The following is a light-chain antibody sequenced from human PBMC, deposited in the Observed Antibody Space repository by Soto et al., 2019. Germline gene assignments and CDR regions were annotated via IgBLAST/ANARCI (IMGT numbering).Light chain of an antibody. CDR1: QAVSTW. CDR3: QQRSNWLIT. V-gene: IGKV1-12*01. J-gene: IGKJ5*01. Sequence: DIQMTQSPSFVSASLGDRVTITCRASQAVSTWLAWYQQKPGDAPKLLIYAASTLQSGVPSRFSGSGSGTDFTLTISSLEPEDFAVYYCQQRSNWLITFGQGTRLEIK. CDR2: AAS.